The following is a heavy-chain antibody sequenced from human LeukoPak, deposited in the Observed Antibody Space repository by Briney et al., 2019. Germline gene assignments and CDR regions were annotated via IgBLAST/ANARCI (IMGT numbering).Heavy chain of an antibody. Sequence: WESLKISCQGYIYSFTSYWIGWVRQMPGKGLEWMGIINPADSDTRYSPSFQGKVTISTDKSMSLAYLQGSSLEASDSARYNCARLGDYGMDVWGQGTTVAVSS. CDR3: ARLGDYGMDV. V-gene: IGHV5-51*01. CDR2: INPADSDT. CDR1: IYSFTSYW. J-gene: IGHJ6*02.